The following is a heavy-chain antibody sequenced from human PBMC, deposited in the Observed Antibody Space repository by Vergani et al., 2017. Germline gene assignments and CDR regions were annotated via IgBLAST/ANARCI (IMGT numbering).Heavy chain of an antibody. J-gene: IGHJ4*02. CDR1: GYSFTSYW. V-gene: IGHV5-51*01. Sequence: EVQLVQSGAEVKKPGESLKISCKGSGYSFTSYWIGWVRQMPGKGLEWMGIIYPGDSDTRYSPSFQGQVTISADKSISTAYLQWSSLKASDTAMYYCARIRDSGYAERYYFDYWGQGTLVTVSS. CDR3: ARIRDSGYAERYYFDY. D-gene: IGHD5-12*01. CDR2: IYPGDSDT.